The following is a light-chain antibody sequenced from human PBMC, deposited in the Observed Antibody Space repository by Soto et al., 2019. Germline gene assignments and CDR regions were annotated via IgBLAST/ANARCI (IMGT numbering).Light chain of an antibody. CDR3: QEYYTTPIT. Sequence: DIVMTQSPDSLAVSLGERATINCKSSQSLLYSSNNKNSLAWYQQKPGQAPKLLIYWASTRESGVPDRFSGSGSGTDFTLTISSLQAEDVAVYYCQEYYTTPITFGQGKRLEIK. J-gene: IGKJ5*01. CDR2: WAS. V-gene: IGKV4-1*01. CDR1: QSLLYSSNNKNS.